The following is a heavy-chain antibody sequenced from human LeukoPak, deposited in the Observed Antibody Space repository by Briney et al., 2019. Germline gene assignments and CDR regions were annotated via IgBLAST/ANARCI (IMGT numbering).Heavy chain of an antibody. J-gene: IGHJ6*03. CDR1: GGSISSYY. CDR3: AREAELDVLMVYGEQYYYYYMDV. V-gene: IGHV4-59*01. Sequence: PSETLSLTCTVSGGSISSYYWSWIRQPPGKGLEWIGYIYYSGSTNYNPSLESRVTISVDTSKNQFSLKLRSVTAADTAVYYCAREAELDVLMVYGEQYYYYYMDVWGKGTTVTVSS. CDR2: IYYSGST. D-gene: IGHD2-8*01.